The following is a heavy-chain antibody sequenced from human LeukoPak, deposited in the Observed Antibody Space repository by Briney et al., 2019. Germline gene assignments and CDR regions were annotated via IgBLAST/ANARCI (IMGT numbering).Heavy chain of an antibody. CDR1: GGSISSGGYY. V-gene: IGHV4-61*08. CDR3: ASGGWELFDY. CDR2: IYYSGST. J-gene: IGHJ4*02. D-gene: IGHD1-26*01. Sequence: PSETLSLTCAVSGGSISSGGYYWSWIRQPPGKGLEWIGYIYYSGSTNYNPSLKSRVTISVDTSKNQFSLKLSSVTAADTAVYYCASGGWELFDYWGQGTLVTVSS.